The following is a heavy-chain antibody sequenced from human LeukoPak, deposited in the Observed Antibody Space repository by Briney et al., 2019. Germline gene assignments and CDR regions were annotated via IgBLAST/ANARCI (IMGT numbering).Heavy chain of an antibody. Sequence: SQTLSLTCAISGESVSSNSAACDWIRQSPSRGLEWLGRTYYRSKWYNEYLLSVESRITINPDTSKNQFSLQLNSVTPEDTAVYYCARTGSGGSFDYWGQGTLVTVSS. CDR2: TYYRSKWYN. J-gene: IGHJ4*02. D-gene: IGHD3-16*01. CDR3: ARTGSGGSFDY. CDR1: GESVSSNSAA. V-gene: IGHV6-1*01.